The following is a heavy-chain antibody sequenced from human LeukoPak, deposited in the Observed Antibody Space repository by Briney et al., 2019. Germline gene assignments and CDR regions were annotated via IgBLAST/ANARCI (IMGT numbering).Heavy chain of an antibody. D-gene: IGHD3-22*01. V-gene: IGHV3-21*01. J-gene: IGHJ3*02. CDR2: ISSSSSYI. CDR1: GFTFSSYS. CDR3: ARLNYYDSSGQRSGAFDI. Sequence: GGSLRLSCAASGFTFSSYSMNWVRQAPGKGLEWVSSISSSSSYIYYADSVKGRFTISRDNSKNTLYLQMSSLRAEDTAVYYCARLNYYDSSGQRSGAFDIWGQGTMVTVSS.